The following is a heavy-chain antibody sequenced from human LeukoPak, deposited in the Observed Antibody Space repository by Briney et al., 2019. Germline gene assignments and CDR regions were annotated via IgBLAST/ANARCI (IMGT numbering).Heavy chain of an antibody. CDR1: GFTFSSYA. CDR2: ISYDGSNK. D-gene: IGHD1-7*01. CDR3: ARAGGLELRGY. J-gene: IGHJ4*02. V-gene: IGHV3-30*01. Sequence: GRSLRLSCAASGFTFSSYAMHWVRQAPGKGLEWVAVISYDGSNKYYADSVKGRFTISRDNSKNTLYLQTNSLRAEDTAVYYCARAGGLELRGYWGQGTLVTVSS.